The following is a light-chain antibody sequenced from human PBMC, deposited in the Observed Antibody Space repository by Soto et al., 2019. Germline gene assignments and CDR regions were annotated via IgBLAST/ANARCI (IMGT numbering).Light chain of an antibody. CDR3: QHYNSNPYT. J-gene: IGKJ2*01. CDR2: KAS. Sequence: DIQMTQSPSTLSASVGDRVTITCRASQGISNLLAWYQQKPGQAPKLLIYKASSLESGVPSRFSASGSGTEFTLTISSLQPYDSATYYCQHYNSNPYTFGQGTKLEIK. CDR1: QGISNL. V-gene: IGKV1-5*03.